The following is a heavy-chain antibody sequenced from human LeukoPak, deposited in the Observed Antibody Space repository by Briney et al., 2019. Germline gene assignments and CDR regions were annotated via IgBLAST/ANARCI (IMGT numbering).Heavy chain of an antibody. CDR2: ISSSSSYI. V-gene: IGHV3-21*01. J-gene: IGHJ4*02. CDR3: ASQECGGGSCYYDY. CDR1: GFTFGSYS. D-gene: IGHD2-15*01. Sequence: GGSLRLSCAASGFTFGSYSMNWVRQAPGKGLEWVSSISSSSSYIYYADSVKGRFTISRDNAKNSLYLQMNSLRAEDTAVYYCASQECGGGSCYYDYWGQGTLVTVSS.